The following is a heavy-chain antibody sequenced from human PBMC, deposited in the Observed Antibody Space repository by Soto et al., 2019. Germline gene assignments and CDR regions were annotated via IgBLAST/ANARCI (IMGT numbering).Heavy chain of an antibody. CDR3: ARDRGYDAHDYYYNAMDV. V-gene: IGHV3-21*01. CDR2: IRGFSPYT. Sequence: EVQLVESGGGLVKPGGSLRLSCVASGFTFRTYTMNWVRQAPGKGLECVSGIRGFSPYTFYAESVKGRFTISRDNAKNSLYLEMNSLGVEDTAVYYCARDRGYDAHDYYYNAMDVWGQGTTVTVSS. CDR1: GFTFRTYT. J-gene: IGHJ6*02. D-gene: IGHD2-15*01.